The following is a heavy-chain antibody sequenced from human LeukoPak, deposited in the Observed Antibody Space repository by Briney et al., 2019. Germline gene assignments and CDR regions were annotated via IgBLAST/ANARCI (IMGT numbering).Heavy chain of an antibody. CDR1: GFTFDDYA. J-gene: IGHJ4*02. D-gene: IGHD6-19*01. CDR3: AKAMAEQWLDQYYFDY. Sequence: TGGSLRLSCAASGFTFDDYAMHWVRQAPGKGLEWVSGISWNSGSIGYADSVKGRFTISRDNAKNSLYLQMNSLRAEDTALYYCAKAMAEQWLDQYYFDYWGQGTLVTVSS. V-gene: IGHV3-9*01. CDR2: ISWNSGSI.